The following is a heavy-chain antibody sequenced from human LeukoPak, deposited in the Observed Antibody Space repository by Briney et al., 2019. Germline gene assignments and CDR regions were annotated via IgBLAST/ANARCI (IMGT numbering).Heavy chain of an antibody. J-gene: IGHJ2*01. CDR3: ARDEGSYYDSSGYPLKYFDL. V-gene: IGHV3-74*01. Sequence: PGGSLRLSCAASGFTFSSYWMHWVRQAPGKGPVWVSRINSDGSSTSYADSVKGRFTISRDNAKNTLYLQMNSLRAEDTAVYYCARDEGSYYDSSGYPLKYFDLWGRGTLVTVSS. CDR2: INSDGSST. CDR1: GFTFSSYW. D-gene: IGHD3-22*01.